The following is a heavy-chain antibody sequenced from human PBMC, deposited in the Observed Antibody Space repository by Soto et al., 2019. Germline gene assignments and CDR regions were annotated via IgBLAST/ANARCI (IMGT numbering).Heavy chain of an antibody. CDR3: ARGMYYYYGMDV. CDR1: GFTFSSYG. CDR2: IWYDGSNK. V-gene: IGHV3-33*01. Sequence: PGGSLRLSCAASGFTFSSYGMHWVRQAPGKGLEWVAVIWYDGSNKYYADSVKGRFTISRDNSKNTLYLQMNSLRAEDTAVYYCARGMYYYYGMDVWGQGTTVTVSS. J-gene: IGHJ6*02.